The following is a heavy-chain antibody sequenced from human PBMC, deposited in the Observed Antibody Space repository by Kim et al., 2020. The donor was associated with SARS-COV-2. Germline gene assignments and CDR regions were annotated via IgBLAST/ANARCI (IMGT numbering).Heavy chain of an antibody. CDR1: GYTFTSSF. CDR3: ARRAFNGGGSFDH. Sequence: ASVKVSCKASGYTFTSSFMHWVRQAPGQGLEWMGIMNPSGGSATYPQKFQGRVTMTRDTSTTTVYMELSSLRAEDTAVYFCARRAFNGGGSFDHWGQGTLVTVSS. CDR2: MNPSGGSA. V-gene: IGHV1-46*01. J-gene: IGHJ4*02. D-gene: IGHD2-8*01.